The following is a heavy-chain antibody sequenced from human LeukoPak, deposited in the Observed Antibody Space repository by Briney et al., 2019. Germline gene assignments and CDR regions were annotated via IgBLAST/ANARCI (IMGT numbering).Heavy chain of an antibody. CDR2: IYHSGST. D-gene: IGHD3-3*01. J-gene: IGHJ4*02. CDR1: GGSISSSNW. CDR3: ARASGTYDFWSGYYTGPDH. V-gene: IGHV4-4*02. Sequence: SETLSLTCAVSGGSISSSNWWSWVRQPPGKGLEWIGEIYHSGSTNYNPSLKSRVTISVDKSKNQFSLKLSSVTAADTAVYYCARASGTYDFWSGYYTGPDHWGQGTLVTVSS.